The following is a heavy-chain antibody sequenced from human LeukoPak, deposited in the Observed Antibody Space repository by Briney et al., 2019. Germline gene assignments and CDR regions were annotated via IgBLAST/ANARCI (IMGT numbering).Heavy chain of an antibody. V-gene: IGHV4-39*07. Sequence: SQTLSLTCTVSGGSINSGDYYWGWIRQPPGKGLEWIGSIYHSGSTYYNPSLKSRVTISVDTSKNQFSLKLSSVTAADTAVYYCARESSQGLFNIAVAGTGGNFDYWGQGTLVTVSS. D-gene: IGHD6-19*01. CDR1: GGSINSGDYY. CDR2: IYHSGST. CDR3: ARESSQGLFNIAVAGTGGNFDY. J-gene: IGHJ4*02.